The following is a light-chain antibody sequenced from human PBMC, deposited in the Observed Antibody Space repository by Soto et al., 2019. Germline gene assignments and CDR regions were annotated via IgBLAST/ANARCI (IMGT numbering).Light chain of an antibody. CDR2: DVS. V-gene: IGLV2-14*01. CDR1: SSDVGGYNY. CDR3: SSYTSSSTVHVV. J-gene: IGLJ2*01. Sequence: QSAVTQPASVSGSPGQSITISCTGTSSDVGGYNYVSWYQQHPGKAPKLMIYDVSNRPSGVSNRFSGSKSGNTASLTISGLQAEDEADYYCSSYTSSSTVHVVFGGGTKLTVL.